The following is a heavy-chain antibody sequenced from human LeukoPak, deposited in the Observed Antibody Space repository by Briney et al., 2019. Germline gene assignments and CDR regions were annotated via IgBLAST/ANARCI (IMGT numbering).Heavy chain of an antibody. J-gene: IGHJ6*03. V-gene: IGHV3-64*01. CDR1: GFTFSSYA. Sequence: GGSLRLSCAASGFTFSSYAMHWVRQAPGKGLEYVSAISSNGGSTYYANSVKGRFTISRDNSKNTLYLQMGSLRAEDMAVYYCVRGPTVTNYYYYYYMDVWGKGTTVTVSS. CDR2: ISSNGGST. CDR3: VRGPTVTNYYYYYYMDV. D-gene: IGHD4-17*01.